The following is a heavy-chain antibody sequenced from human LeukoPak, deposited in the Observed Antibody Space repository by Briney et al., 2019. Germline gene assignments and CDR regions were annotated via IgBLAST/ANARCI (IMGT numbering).Heavy chain of an antibody. CDR1: GFTFSGSW. CDR3: ARNRGGGSGYSDY. CDR2: IKPDGTDK. V-gene: IGHV3-7*05. D-gene: IGHD3-22*01. Sequence: GGSLRLSCAASGFTFSGSWMDWVRQAPGKGLEWVAIIKPDGTDKYYVDSVKGRFTVSKDNAKNLLYLQMNSLRAEDTAMYYCARNRGGGSGYSDYWGPGTLVTVSS. J-gene: IGHJ4*02.